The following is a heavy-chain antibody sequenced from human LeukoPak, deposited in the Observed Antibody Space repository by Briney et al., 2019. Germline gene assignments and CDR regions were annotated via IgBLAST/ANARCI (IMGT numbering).Heavy chain of an antibody. CDR3: ARELRSAFDI. CDR2: ISYDGSNK. Sequence: PGRSLRLSCAASGFTFSSYGMHWVRQAPGKGLEWVAVISYDGSNKYYADSVKGRFTISRDNSKNALYLQMNSLRAEDTAVYYCARELRSAFDIWGQGTMVTVSS. J-gene: IGHJ3*02. V-gene: IGHV3-30*03. CDR1: GFTFSSYG. D-gene: IGHD3-16*01.